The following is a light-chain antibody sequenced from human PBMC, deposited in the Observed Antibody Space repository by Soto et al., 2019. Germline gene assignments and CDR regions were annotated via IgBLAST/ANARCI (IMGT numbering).Light chain of an antibody. CDR1: HTIMTY. V-gene: IGKV1-39*01. CDR3: QQSYNSPQT. Sequence: DIQMTQSPSSLSASVGDEVTITCRASHTIMTYLNWYQLKPGKPPRLLIYAASSLQSGVPSRFSGSGSGTDFTLTIICLQPEDFATYSCQQSYNSPQTFGQGTKVEIK. CDR2: AAS. J-gene: IGKJ1*01.